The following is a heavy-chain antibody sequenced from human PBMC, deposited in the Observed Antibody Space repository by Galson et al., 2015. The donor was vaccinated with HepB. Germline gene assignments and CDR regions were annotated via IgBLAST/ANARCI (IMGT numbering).Heavy chain of an antibody. D-gene: IGHD5-24*01. CDR3: ARERVMGWLQKSLGNLDP. CDR1: GFSISGYS. J-gene: IGHJ5*02. Sequence: SLRFSCAASGFSISGYSMNWVRQAPGKGLEWLSYISGHRNTIYYTDAVKGRFTISRDNAKNSRFLQMNSLRVEDTAVYYCARERVMGWLQKSLGNLDPWGQGTLVTVSS. V-gene: IGHV3-48*04. CDR2: ISGHRNTI.